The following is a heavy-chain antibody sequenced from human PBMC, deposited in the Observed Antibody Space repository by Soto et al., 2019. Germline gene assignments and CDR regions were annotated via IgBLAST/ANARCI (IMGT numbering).Heavy chain of an antibody. D-gene: IGHD3-3*01. Sequence: ASVKVSCKASGYTFTSYYMHCVRQAPGQGLEWMGIINPSGGSTSYAQKFQGRVTMTRDTSTSTVYMELSSLRSEDTAVYYCASTTYYDFWSGGEAFDIWGQGTMVTVSS. CDR1: GYTFTSYY. V-gene: IGHV1-46*01. J-gene: IGHJ3*02. CDR2: INPSGGST. CDR3: ASTTYYDFWSGGEAFDI.